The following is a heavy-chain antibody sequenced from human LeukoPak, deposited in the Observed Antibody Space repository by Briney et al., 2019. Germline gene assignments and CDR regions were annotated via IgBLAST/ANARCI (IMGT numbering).Heavy chain of an antibody. J-gene: IGHJ6*04. CDR1: GLSFSSYE. Sequence: GGSLRLSCAASGLSFSSYEMNWVRQAPGKGLEWISYISASGTLTHYADSVEGRFTISRDNAKNSLYLQMSNLRGEDTALYYCARDGTPIYSNGWVYMDVWGKGTTVTVSS. D-gene: IGHD6-25*01. CDR3: ARDGTPIYSNGWVYMDV. V-gene: IGHV3-48*03. CDR2: ISASGTLT.